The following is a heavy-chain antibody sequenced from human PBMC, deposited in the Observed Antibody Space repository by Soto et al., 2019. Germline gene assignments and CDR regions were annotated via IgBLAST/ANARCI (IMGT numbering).Heavy chain of an antibody. V-gene: IGHV3-7*03. D-gene: IGHD4-17*01. CDR1: GFTFSDYY. CDR3: ARRGNDYGDSRDGDY. J-gene: IGHJ4*02. CDR2: IKQDGSEK. Sequence: ESGGGLVKPGGSLRLSCAASGFTFSDYYMSWIRQAPGKGLEWVANIKQDGSEKYYVDSVKGRFTISRDNAKNSLYLQMNSLRAEDTAVYYCARRGNDYGDSRDGDYWGQGTLVTVSS.